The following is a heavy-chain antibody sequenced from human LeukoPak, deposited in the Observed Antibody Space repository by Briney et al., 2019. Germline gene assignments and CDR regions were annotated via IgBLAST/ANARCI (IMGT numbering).Heavy chain of an antibody. CDR3: ARGYYYDSSGYTY. Sequence: TGGSLRLSCAASGFTFSSYSMNWVRQAPGKGLEWVSSISSSSSYIYYADSVKGRFTISRDNAKNSLCLQMNSLRAEDTAVYYCARGYYYDSSGYTYWGQGTLVTVSS. D-gene: IGHD3-22*01. J-gene: IGHJ4*02. CDR1: GFTFSSYS. V-gene: IGHV3-21*01. CDR2: ISSSSSYI.